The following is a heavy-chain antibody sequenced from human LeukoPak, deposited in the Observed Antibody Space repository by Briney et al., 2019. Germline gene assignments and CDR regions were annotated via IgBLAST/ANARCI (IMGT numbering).Heavy chain of an antibody. V-gene: IGHV6-1*01. Sequence: SQTLSLTCAISGDSVSSNSAAWNWIRQSPSRGLEWLGRTYYRSKWYNDYAVSVKSRITINPDTSKNQFSLQLNSVTPEDTAVYYCARGEARRDGYKYRFLFDYWGQGTLVTVSS. CDR1: GDSVSSNSAA. CDR2: TYYRSKWYN. J-gene: IGHJ4*02. D-gene: IGHD5-24*01. CDR3: ARGEARRDGYKYRFLFDY.